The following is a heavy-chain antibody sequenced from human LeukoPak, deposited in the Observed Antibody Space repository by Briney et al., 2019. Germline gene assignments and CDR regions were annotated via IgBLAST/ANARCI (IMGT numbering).Heavy chain of an antibody. V-gene: IGHV4-34*01. CDR3: ARASDIARPFDY. D-gene: IGHD2-15*01. CDR1: GGSFSGYY. Sequence: SETLSLTCAVYGGSFSGYYWSWIRQPPGKGLEWIGEINHSGSTNYNPSLKSRVTISVDTSKNQFSLKLSSVTAADTAVYYCARASDIARPFDYWGQGTLVTVSS. J-gene: IGHJ4*02. CDR2: INHSGST.